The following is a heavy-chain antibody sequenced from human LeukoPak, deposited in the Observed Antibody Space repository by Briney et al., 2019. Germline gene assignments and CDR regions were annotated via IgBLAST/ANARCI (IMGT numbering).Heavy chain of an antibody. J-gene: IGHJ4*02. CDR1: GFTFSSYA. D-gene: IGHD4-17*01. Sequence: GGSLRLSCAASGFTFSSYAVSWVRQAPGKGLEWVSAISGSGGSTYYADSVKGRFTISRDNSKNTLYLQMNSLRAEDTVVYYCANRYGDYEFHWGQGTLVTVSS. CDR3: ANRYGDYEFH. CDR2: ISGSGGST. V-gene: IGHV3-23*01.